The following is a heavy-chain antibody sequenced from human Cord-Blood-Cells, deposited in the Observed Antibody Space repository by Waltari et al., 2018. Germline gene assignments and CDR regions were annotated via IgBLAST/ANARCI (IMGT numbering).Heavy chain of an antibody. V-gene: IGHV4-34*01. CDR2: INHSGST. Sequence: QVQLQQWGAGLLKPSETLSLTCAVYGGSFSGYYWSWIRQPPGKGLEWIGEINHSGSTNYNPSLKSRVTISVDTSKNQFSLKLSSVTAADTDVYYCASGESMDYYDSSGYYYTFDYWGQGTLVTVSS. CDR1: GGSFSGYY. J-gene: IGHJ4*02. D-gene: IGHD3-22*01. CDR3: ASGESMDYYDSSGYYYTFDY.